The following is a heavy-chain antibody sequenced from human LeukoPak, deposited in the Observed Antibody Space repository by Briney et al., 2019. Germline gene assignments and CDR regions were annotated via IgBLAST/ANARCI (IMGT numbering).Heavy chain of an antibody. CDR2: INPDSGGT. V-gene: IGHV1-2*02. CDR1: GYTFTGYY. Sequence: ASMKVSCKASGYTFTGYYMHWVRQAPGQGLEWMGWINPDSGGTNYAQKFQGRATMTRDTSISTAYMELSRLRSDDTAVYYCASEFGYCSGGSCYSDPTEYFQHWGQGTLVTVSS. J-gene: IGHJ1*01. D-gene: IGHD2-15*01. CDR3: ASEFGYCSGGSCYSDPTEYFQH.